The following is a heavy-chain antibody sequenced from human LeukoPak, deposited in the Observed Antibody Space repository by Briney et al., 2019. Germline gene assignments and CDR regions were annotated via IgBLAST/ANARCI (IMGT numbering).Heavy chain of an antibody. D-gene: IGHD6-19*01. Sequence: ASVKVSCKASGYTFTSYDINWVRQATGQGLEWVGWMNPNSGNTGYAQKFQGRVTMTRNTSISTAYMELSSLRSEDTAVYYCARGEYSSGWYAAQYYFDYWGQGTLVTVSS. V-gene: IGHV1-8*01. CDR3: ARGEYSSGWYAAQYYFDY. CDR1: GYTFTSYD. J-gene: IGHJ4*02. CDR2: MNPNSGNT.